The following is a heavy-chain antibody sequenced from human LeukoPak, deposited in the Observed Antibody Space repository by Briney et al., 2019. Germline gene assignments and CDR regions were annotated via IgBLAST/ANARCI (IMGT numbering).Heavy chain of an antibody. CDR2: TYYRSKWYN. CDR1: GDSASSNRAA. V-gene: IGHV6-1*01. Sequence: SQTLPLTCAIPGDSASSNRAARNWIRQSPSRGLEWLGRTYYRSKWYNEYAVSVKSRITINPDTSKNQFSLQLNSVTPEDTAVYYCATSSSSWYFRFDPWGQGTLVTVPS. J-gene: IGHJ5*02. CDR3: ATSSSSWYFRFDP. D-gene: IGHD6-13*01.